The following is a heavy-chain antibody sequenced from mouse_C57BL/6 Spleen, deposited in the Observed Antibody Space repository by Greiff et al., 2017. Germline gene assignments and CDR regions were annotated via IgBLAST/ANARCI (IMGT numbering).Heavy chain of an antibody. V-gene: IGHV5-9*01. Sequence: EVKLMESGGGLVKPGGSLKLSCAASGFTFSSYTMSWVRQTPEKRLEWVATISGGGGNTYYPDSVKGRFTISRDNAKNTLYLQMSSLRSEDTALYYCARHEANSYFDYWGQGTTLTVSS. CDR2: ISGGGGNT. D-gene: IGHD3-2*02. CDR3: ARHEANSYFDY. CDR1: GFTFSSYT. J-gene: IGHJ2*01.